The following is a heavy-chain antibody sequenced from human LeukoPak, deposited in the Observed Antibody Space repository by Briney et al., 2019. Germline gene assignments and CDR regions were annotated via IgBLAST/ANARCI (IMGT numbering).Heavy chain of an antibody. CDR2: IYYSGST. CDR3: SRGYYDILTGYYHWFDR. CDR1: GCSISSYY. Sequence: SETLSLTCTVSGCSISSYYWSWIRQPPGKGLEWIGYIYYSGSTNYYPSLKSRVTISVDASKKQFSLKQISVTTADTTVYYYSRGYYDILTGYYHWFDRWGQGTLVTVSS. V-gene: IGHV4-59*01. J-gene: IGHJ5*02. D-gene: IGHD3-9*01.